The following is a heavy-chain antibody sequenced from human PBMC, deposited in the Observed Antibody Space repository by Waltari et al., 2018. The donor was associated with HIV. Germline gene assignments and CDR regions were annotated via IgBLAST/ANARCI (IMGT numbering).Heavy chain of an antibody. Sequence: EAQVVESGGVLVQPGGSLRLSYDASGFTCSSYWMHWVPQAPGKGLVLVSRINRDWSSTGYVDSVKGRFTNSRDNAKNKLYLQMNNPRAEDTAVYYCAPGRGWVDPWGQGTLVTVSS. CDR2: INRDWSST. CDR3: APGRGWVDP. J-gene: IGHJ5*02. V-gene: IGHV3-74*01. CDR1: GFTCSSYW.